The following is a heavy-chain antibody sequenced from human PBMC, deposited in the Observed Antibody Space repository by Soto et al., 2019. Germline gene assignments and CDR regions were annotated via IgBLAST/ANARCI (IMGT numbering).Heavy chain of an antibody. CDR1: GGSFSGYY. D-gene: IGHD3-16*01. CDR2: INHSGST. Sequence: SSETLSLTCAVYGGSFSGYYWSWIRQPPGKGLEWIGEINHSGSTNYNPSLKSRVTISVDTSKNQFSLKLSSVTAADTAVYYCAHGVLNWFDPWGQGTLVTVSS. CDR3: AHGVLNWFDP. J-gene: IGHJ5*02. V-gene: IGHV4-34*01.